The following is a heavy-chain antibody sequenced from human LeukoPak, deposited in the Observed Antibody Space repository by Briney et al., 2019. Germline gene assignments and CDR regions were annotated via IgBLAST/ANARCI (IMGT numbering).Heavy chain of an antibody. CDR1: GLTFSSYG. CDR2: IWYDGSNK. CDR3: ARDLHYYVAMGV. Sequence: GGSLRLSCAASGLTFSSYGMHWVRQAPGKGLEWVAVIWYDGSNKYYADSVKGRFTISRDNSKNTLYLQMNSLRAEDTALYYCARDLHYYVAMGVWGQGTTVTVSS. D-gene: IGHD3-10*02. V-gene: IGHV3-33*01. J-gene: IGHJ6*02.